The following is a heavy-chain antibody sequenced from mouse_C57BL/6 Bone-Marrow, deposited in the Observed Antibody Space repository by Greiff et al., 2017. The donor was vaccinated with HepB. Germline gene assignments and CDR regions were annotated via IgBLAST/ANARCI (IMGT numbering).Heavy chain of an antibody. CDR3: TRGGTGVPWFAY. V-gene: IGHV1-15*01. D-gene: IGHD4-1*01. J-gene: IGHJ3*01. CDR2: IDPETGGT. Sequence: VQLQQSGAELVRPGASVTLSCKASGYTFTDYEMHWVKQTPVHGLEWIGAIDPETGGTAYNQKFKGKAILTADKSSSTAYMELRSLTSEDSAVYYCTRGGTGVPWFAYWGQGTLVTVSA. CDR1: GYTFTDYE.